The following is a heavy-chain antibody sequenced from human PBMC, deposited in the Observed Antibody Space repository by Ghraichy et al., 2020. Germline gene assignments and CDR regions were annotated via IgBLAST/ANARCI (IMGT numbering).Heavy chain of an antibody. CDR3: AKDRVVRGVPPPPGGDDAFDI. Sequence: GSLRLSCAASGFTFSSYAMSWVRQAPGKGLEWVSAISGSGGSTYYADSVKGRFTISRDNSKNTLYLQMNSLRAEDTAVYYCAKDRVVRGVPPPPGGDDAFDIWGQGTMVTVSS. CDR2: ISGSGGST. D-gene: IGHD3-10*01. V-gene: IGHV3-23*01. CDR1: GFTFSSYA. J-gene: IGHJ3*02.